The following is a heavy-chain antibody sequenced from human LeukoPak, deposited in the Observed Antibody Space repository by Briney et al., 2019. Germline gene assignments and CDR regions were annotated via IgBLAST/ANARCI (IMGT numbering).Heavy chain of an antibody. D-gene: IGHD6-13*01. Sequence: SETLSLTCTVSGGSISSSSYYWGWIRQPPGKGLEWIGSIYYSGYTYYNPSVESRVTISVDTSKNQFSLKLSSVTAADTAVYYCARGRGYSSSFYYYYYMDVWGKGTTVTVSS. V-gene: IGHV4-39*01. CDR1: GGSISSSSYY. CDR3: ARGRGYSSSFYYYYYMDV. J-gene: IGHJ6*03. CDR2: IYYSGYT.